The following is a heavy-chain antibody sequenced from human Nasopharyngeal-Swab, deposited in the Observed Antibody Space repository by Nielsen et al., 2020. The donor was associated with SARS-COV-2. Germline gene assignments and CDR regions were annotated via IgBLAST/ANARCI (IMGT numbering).Heavy chain of an antibody. CDR3: AKCLLPDGYSYPKD. Sequence: GGSLRLSCTASGFTFSAYWMYWVRPAPGKGLEWVSAISGSGGSTYYADSVKGRFTISRDNSKNTLYLQMNSLRAEDTAVYYCAKCLLPDGYSYPKDWGQGTLVTVSS. CDR1: GFTFSAYW. V-gene: IGHV3-23*01. J-gene: IGHJ4*02. CDR2: ISGSGGST. D-gene: IGHD5-18*01.